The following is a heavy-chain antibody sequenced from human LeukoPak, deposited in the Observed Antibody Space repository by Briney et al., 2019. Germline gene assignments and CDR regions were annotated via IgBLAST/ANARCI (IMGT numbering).Heavy chain of an antibody. V-gene: IGHV4-59*01. D-gene: IGHD5-12*01. J-gene: IGHJ4*02. Sequence: SETLSLTCTVSGGSISSFYWSWIRQPPGKGLQWIGYIYYSGITRYNPSLKSRVTISVDMSKNQFSLKLSSVTAADTAVYYCASGGYSGYAFDYWGQGILVTVSS. CDR2: IYYSGIT. CDR1: GGSISSFY. CDR3: ASGGYSGYAFDY.